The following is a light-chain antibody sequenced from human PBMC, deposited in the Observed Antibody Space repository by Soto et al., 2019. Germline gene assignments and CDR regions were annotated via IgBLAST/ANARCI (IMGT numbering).Light chain of an antibody. Sequence: QSALTQPPSVSGSPGQSVTISCTGTSSDVGSYNRLSWYQQPPGTAPKLIMYEVSNRPSGVSNRFSGSKSGNTASLTISGLQAEDEADYYCSSYTSSNTPVVFGGGTKLTVL. CDR1: SSDVGSYNR. CDR3: SSYTSSNTPVV. CDR2: EVS. V-gene: IGLV2-18*02. J-gene: IGLJ2*01.